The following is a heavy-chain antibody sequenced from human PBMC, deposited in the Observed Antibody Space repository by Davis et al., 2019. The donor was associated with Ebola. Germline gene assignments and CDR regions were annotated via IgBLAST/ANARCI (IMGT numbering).Heavy chain of an antibody. CDR3: AKDRLSSQPSSFGMDV. Sequence: PGGSLRLSCAASGFTFENYGMSWVRQAPGKGLEWVSGINWNGGSTGYADSVKGRFTISRDNAKNTLYLQMNSLRVEDTALYYCAKDRLSSQPSSFGMDVWGQGTTVTVS. J-gene: IGHJ6*02. CDR1: GFTFENYG. D-gene: IGHD3-16*02. CDR2: INWNGGST. V-gene: IGHV3-20*04.